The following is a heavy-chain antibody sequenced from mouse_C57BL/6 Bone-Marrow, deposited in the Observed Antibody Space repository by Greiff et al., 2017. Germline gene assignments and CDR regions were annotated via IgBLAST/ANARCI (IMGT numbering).Heavy chain of an antibody. Sequence: EVKLVESGGGLVQPGGSLSLSCAASGFTFTDYYMSWVRQPPGKALEWLGFIRNKANGYTTEYSASVKGRITISRANSQSILYLQLNALRSDDSATNYCARWPMKYGSGPWFAYWGQGTLVTVSA. CDR2: IRNKANGYTT. CDR1: GFTFTDYY. D-gene: IGHD1-1*02. CDR3: ARWPMKYGSGPWFAY. V-gene: IGHV7-3*01. J-gene: IGHJ3*01.